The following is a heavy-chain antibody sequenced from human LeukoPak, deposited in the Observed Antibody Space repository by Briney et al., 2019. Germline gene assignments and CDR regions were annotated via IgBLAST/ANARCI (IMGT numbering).Heavy chain of an antibody. D-gene: IGHD3-22*01. V-gene: IGHV4-59*01. CDR1: GDSISNSY. CDR2: MYHSGST. CDR3: ARLRNYYDSSGYYWVFDY. J-gene: IGHJ4*02. Sequence: SETPSLTCTVSGDSISNSYWSWIRQPPGRGLEYIGYMYHSGSTNYNPSLKSRVTILVDTSKKQFSLKLSSVTVADTAIYYCARLRNYYDSSGYYWVFDYWGQGILVTVSS.